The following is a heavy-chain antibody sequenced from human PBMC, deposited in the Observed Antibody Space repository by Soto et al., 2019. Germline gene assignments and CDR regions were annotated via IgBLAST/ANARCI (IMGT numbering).Heavy chain of an antibody. CDR2: IIPIFGTA. CDR1: GYTFTSYG. CDR3: ARGSGGSSYYYYGMDV. D-gene: IGHD2-15*01. Sequence: ASVKVSCKASGYTFTSYGISWVRQAPGQGLEWMGGIIPIFGTANYAQKFQGRVTITADESTSTAYMELSSLRSEDTAVYYCARGSGGSSYYYYGMDVWGQGTTVTVSS. V-gene: IGHV1-69*13. J-gene: IGHJ6*02.